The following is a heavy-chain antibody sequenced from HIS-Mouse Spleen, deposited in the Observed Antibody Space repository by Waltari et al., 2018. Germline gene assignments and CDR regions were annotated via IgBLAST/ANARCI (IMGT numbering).Heavy chain of an antibody. V-gene: IGHV2-70*15. CDR1: GFSLSTSGMC. D-gene: IGHD6-19*01. J-gene: IGHJ4*02. CDR3: ARIAEGYSSGWYAFDY. CDR2: VDWDDDK. Sequence: QVTLRESGPALVKPTQTLTLTCTFSGFSLSTSGMCVSWIRQPPRKALEWLARVDWDDDKYYSTSLKNRLTISQDTSKNQVVLTMTNMDPVDTATYYCARIAEGYSSGWYAFDYWGQGTLVTVSS.